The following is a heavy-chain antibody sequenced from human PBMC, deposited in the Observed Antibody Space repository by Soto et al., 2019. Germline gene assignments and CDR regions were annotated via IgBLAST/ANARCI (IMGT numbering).Heavy chain of an antibody. CDR2: ISAYNGNT. V-gene: IGHV1-18*01. J-gene: IGHJ4*02. CDR1: GYTFTSYG. CDR3: ARDRSYTVRGVIISTLFDY. D-gene: IGHD3-10*01. Sequence: GASVKVSCKASGYTFTSYGISWVRQAPGQGLEWMGWISAYNGNTNYAQKLQGRVTMTTDTSTSTAYMELRSLRSDDTAVYYCARDRSYTVRGVIISTLFDYSAQGTLVTVSS.